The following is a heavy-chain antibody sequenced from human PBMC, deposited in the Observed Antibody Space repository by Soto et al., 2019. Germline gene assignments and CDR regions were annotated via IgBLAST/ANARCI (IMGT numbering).Heavy chain of an antibody. CDR3: ARWGCVNGVCYNTYDI. Sequence: QVQLVESGGGVVQPGRSLRLSCAVSGFTFSNYGMHWVRQAPGKGLEWVALIWYDGRNECYADSVKGRFTISRDNSKNTLYLQMDSLRAEDTAIYYCARWGCVNGVCYNTYDIWGQGTMVTVSS. V-gene: IGHV3-33*01. J-gene: IGHJ3*02. CDR2: IWYDGRNE. CDR1: GFTFSNYG. D-gene: IGHD2-8*01.